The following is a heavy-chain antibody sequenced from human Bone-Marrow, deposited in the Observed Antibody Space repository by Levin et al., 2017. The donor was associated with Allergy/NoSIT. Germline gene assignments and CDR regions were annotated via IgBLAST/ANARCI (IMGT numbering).Heavy chain of an antibody. V-gene: IGHV3-15*01. Sequence: SLLLSFSSSFFPFPNSFMNWVRQAPGKGLEWVGLIKTNADGGTIDYAAPVKGRFPISRDDSNNTLYLHMSSLKAEDTAVYYCSSGDFDFWSGYYSFEYWGQGTLVTVSS. CDR2: IKTNADGGTI. CDR1: FFPFPNSF. D-gene: IGHD3-3*01. J-gene: IGHJ4*02. CDR3: SSGDFDFWSGYYSFEY.